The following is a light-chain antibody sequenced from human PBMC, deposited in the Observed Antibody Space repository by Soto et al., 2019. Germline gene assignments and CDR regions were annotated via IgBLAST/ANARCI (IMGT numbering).Light chain of an antibody. CDR3: QHYNTYPLV. CDR2: DAS. V-gene: IGKV1-5*01. Sequence: DIPMTQSPSTLSASVGDRVTITCRASQSISSWLAWYQQRPGKAPKLLIFDASNLESGVPSRFSGSGFGTDFTLTISSLQPDDFATYYCQHYNTYPLVFGGGTKVEIK. J-gene: IGKJ4*01. CDR1: QSISSW.